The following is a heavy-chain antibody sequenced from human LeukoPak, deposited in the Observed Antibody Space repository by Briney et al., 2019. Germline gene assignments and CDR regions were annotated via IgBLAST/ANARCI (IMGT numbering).Heavy chain of an antibody. CDR3: ARVVVVPAALSTGYMDV. J-gene: IGHJ6*03. D-gene: IGHD2-2*01. CDR1: GFSLSSYW. CDR2: VNGDGSRT. Sequence: GGSLRLSCAASGFSLSSYWMHWVRQAPGKGLVWVLRVNGDGSRTSYADSVKGRFTISRDNAKNSLYLQMNSLRAEDTALYYCARVVVVPAALSTGYMDVWGKGTTVTVSS. V-gene: IGHV3-74*01.